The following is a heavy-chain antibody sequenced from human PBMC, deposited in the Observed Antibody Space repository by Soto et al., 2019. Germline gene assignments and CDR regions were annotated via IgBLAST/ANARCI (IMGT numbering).Heavy chain of an antibody. CDR1: GASITQYY. CDR2: VSSTGST. Sequence: PSETLSLTCTVPGASITQYYWNWIRQSPGKGLEWIVSVSSTGSTVYNPSLTSRVTVSLDTSKNQFSLKLSSVTAADTAVYFCARLPGYCSGDSCRIDYWGQGTLVTVSS. CDR3: ARLPGYCSGDSCRIDY. V-gene: IGHV4-4*08. J-gene: IGHJ4*02. D-gene: IGHD2-15*01.